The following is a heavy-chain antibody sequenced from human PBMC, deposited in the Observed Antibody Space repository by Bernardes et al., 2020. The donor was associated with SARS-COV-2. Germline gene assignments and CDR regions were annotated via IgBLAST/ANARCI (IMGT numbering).Heavy chain of an antibody. D-gene: IGHD3-10*02. J-gene: IGHJ4*02. Sequence: GGSLRLSCAASGFTFSSYSMNWVRQAPGKGLEWVSSISSSSSYIYYADSLKGRFTISRDSSKNTLYLQMNSLRDDDTAVYYCVKRRAIFELWAGNFDFWGQGTLVTVSS. CDR2: ISSSSSYI. CDR3: VKRRAIFELWAGNFDF. V-gene: IGHV3-21*06. CDR1: GFTFSSYS.